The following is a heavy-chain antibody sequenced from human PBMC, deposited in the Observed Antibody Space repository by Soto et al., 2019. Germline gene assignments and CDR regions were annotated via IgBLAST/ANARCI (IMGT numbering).Heavy chain of an antibody. CDR2: IWSDGSNK. Sequence: QVQLVESGGGVVQPGRSLRLSCAASGFTFSSYGMHWVRQAPGKGLEWVAVIWSDGSNKYYADSVKGRFTISRDNSKNTLYLQMNRLRAEDTAVYYWARYYYDSSGYYPLWGQGTLVTVSS. V-gene: IGHV3-33*01. CDR3: ARYYYDSSGYYPL. CDR1: GFTFSSYG. J-gene: IGHJ4*02. D-gene: IGHD3-22*01.